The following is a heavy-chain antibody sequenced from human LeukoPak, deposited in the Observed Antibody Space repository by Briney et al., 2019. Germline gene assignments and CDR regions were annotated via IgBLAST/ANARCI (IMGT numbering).Heavy chain of an antibody. D-gene: IGHD3/OR15-3a*01. J-gene: IGHJ4*02. V-gene: IGHV3-30*04. Sequence: GGSLRLSCAASGFTFSSYAMHWVRQAPGKGLEWVAVISYDGSNKYYADSVKGRFTISRDNSKNTLYLQMNSLRAEDTAVYYCAGDMDRLSGSFDYWGQGTLVTVSS. CDR1: GFTFSSYA. CDR2: ISYDGSNK. CDR3: AGDMDRLSGSFDY.